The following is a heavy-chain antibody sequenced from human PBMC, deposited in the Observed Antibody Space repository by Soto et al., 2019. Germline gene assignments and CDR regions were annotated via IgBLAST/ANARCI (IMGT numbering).Heavy chain of an antibody. CDR1: GYTFTGYY. CDR3: AREDGKKGLPQGY. V-gene: IGHV1-2*02. J-gene: IGHJ4*02. CDR2: INPNSGDT. Sequence: QVQLVQSGAEVKKPGASVKVSCKASGYTFTGYYMHWVRQAPGQGLEWMGWINPNSGDTNYAQKFQGRVTMTRDTSISTAYMELSRLRSDDTAVYYCAREDGKKGLPQGYWGQGTLVTVSS.